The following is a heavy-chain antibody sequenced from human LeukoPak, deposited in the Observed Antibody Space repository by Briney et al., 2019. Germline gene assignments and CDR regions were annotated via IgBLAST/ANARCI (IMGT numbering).Heavy chain of an antibody. CDR2: IYYSGST. CDR3: ARPLSGSSSWHGDAFDV. V-gene: IGHV4-39*01. CDR1: GGSISSSTYY. J-gene: IGHJ3*01. Sequence: SETLSLTCTVSGGSISSSTYYWGWIRQPPGKGLEWIGSIYYSGSTYYNASLKSRVTISADTSKNQFSLKLSSVTAADTAVYYCARPLSGSSSWHGDAFDVWGQGTMVTVSS. D-gene: IGHD6-13*01.